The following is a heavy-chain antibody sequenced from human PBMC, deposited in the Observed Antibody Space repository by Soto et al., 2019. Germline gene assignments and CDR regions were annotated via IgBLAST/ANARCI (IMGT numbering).Heavy chain of an antibody. V-gene: IGHV4-30-2*01. CDR3: ARAVAPYFGTWFDP. CDR1: GGSITSGNSYS. CDR2: ISHTGST. Sequence: PSETLSLTCAVSGGSITSGNSYSWSWIRQPPGKGLEWIGSISHTGSTSYNPSPKSRLTMSVDKSKNQFSLRLSSVTAADMAVYYCARAVAPYFGTWFDPWGQGILVTVSS. J-gene: IGHJ5*02. D-gene: IGHD3-10*01.